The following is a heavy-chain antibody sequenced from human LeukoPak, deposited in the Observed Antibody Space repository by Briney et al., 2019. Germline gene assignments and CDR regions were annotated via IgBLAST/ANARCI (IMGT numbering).Heavy chain of an antibody. Sequence: GGSLRLSCAASGFTFSTYAMSWVRQAPGKGLEWVSTISGSGGSTYYADSVKGRFTISRDISKNTLYLQMNSLRDEDTAVYYCAKGLRHQLIPGGYWGQGTLVTVSS. CDR3: AKGLRHQLIPGGY. CDR2: ISGSGGST. D-gene: IGHD2-2*01. J-gene: IGHJ4*02. CDR1: GFTFSTYA. V-gene: IGHV3-23*01.